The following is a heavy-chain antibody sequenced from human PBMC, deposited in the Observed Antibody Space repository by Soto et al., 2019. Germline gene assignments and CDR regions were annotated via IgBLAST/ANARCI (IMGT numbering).Heavy chain of an antibody. CDR2: INPNSGGT. CDR3: ARGGHSSSWTLWGMDV. D-gene: IGHD6-13*01. V-gene: IGHV1-2*04. CDR1: GYTFTGYY. J-gene: IGHJ6*02. Sequence: GASVKVSCKASGYTFTGYYMHWVRQAPGQGLEWMGWINPNSGGTNYAQKFQGWVTMTRDTSISTAYMELSRLRSDDTAVYYCARGGHSSSWTLWGMDVWGQGTTVTVSS.